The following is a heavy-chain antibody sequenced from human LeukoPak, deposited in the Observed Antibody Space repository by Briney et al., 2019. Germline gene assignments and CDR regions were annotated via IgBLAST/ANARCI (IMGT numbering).Heavy chain of an antibody. CDR1: GGSISSYY. D-gene: IGHD3-3*01. Sequence: SETLSLTCTVSGGSISSYYWSWIRQPPGKGLEWIGSIYYSGSTYYNPSLKSRVTISVDTSKNQFSLKLSSVTAADTAVYYCARSRPYDFWSGFPDYWGQGTLVTVSS. V-gene: IGHV4-59*05. J-gene: IGHJ4*02. CDR2: IYYSGST. CDR3: ARSRPYDFWSGFPDY.